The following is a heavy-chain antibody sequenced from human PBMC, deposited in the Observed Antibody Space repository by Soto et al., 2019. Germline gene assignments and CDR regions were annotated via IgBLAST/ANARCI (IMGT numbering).Heavy chain of an antibody. CDR1: GGSISSYY. J-gene: IGHJ4*02. CDR3: ARGPPGGSRLDY. Sequence: SETLSLTCTVSGGSISSYYWSWIRQPPGKGLEWIGYIYYSGSTNYNPSLKSRVTISVDTSKNQFSLKLSSVTAADTAVYYCARGPPGGSRLDYWGQGTLVTVSS. D-gene: IGHD1-26*01. V-gene: IGHV4-59*01. CDR2: IYYSGST.